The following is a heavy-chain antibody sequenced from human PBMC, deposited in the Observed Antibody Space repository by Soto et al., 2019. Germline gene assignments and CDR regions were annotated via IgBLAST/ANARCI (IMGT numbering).Heavy chain of an antibody. V-gene: IGHV4-30-2*01. CDR1: GGSISRGGYS. Sequence: PSETLSLTCAVSGGSISRGGYSWSWIRQPPGKGLEWIGYIYHSGSTYYNPSLKSRVTISVDRSKNQFSLKLSSVTAADTAVYYCAASCVACGGFNYYGMDVWGQGTTDTVSS. CDR2: IYHSGST. CDR3: AASCVACGGFNYYGMDV. D-gene: IGHD5-12*01. J-gene: IGHJ6*02.